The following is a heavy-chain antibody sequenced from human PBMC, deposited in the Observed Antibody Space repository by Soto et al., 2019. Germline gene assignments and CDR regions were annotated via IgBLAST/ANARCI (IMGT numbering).Heavy chain of an antibody. V-gene: IGHV4-39*07. CDR2: ISYSGST. Sequence: SETLSLTCTVSGGSISSDSYYWGWIRQSPEKGLEWIASISYSGSTYYNPTLKSRLIISVDTSKSQFSPKLSSVTAADTAVYYCAGVCGGAFDVRGQGTSVTVSS. CDR1: GGSISSDSYY. CDR3: AGVCGGAFDV. J-gene: IGHJ3*01.